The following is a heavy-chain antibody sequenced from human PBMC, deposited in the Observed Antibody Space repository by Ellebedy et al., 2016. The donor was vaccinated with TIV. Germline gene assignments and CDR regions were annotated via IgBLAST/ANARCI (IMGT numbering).Heavy chain of an antibody. CDR3: ARGLYFDSSGYHFWFDP. Sequence: SETLSLTXTVTGGPVINAGAYWSWIRQPQGRGLEWIGYVYHSGSTKINPSLKSRVTMSVDTSKKEFSHKLNSVTTADTAVYFCARGLYFDSSGYHFWFDPWGQGALVTVSS. CDR1: GGPVINAGAY. CDR2: VYHSGST. J-gene: IGHJ5*02. D-gene: IGHD3-22*01. V-gene: IGHV4-61*08.